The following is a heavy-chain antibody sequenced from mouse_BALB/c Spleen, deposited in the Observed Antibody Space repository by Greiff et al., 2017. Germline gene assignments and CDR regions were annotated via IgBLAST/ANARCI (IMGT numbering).Heavy chain of an antibody. CDR3: ASGNRY. CDR1: GFNIKDTY. Sequence: EVQLVESGAELVKPGASVKLSCTASGFNIKDTYMHWVKQRPEQGLEWIGRIDPANGNTKYDPKFQGKATITADTSSNTAYLQLSSLTSEDTAVYYCASGNRYWGQGTLVTVSA. V-gene: IGHV14-3*02. D-gene: IGHD2-1*01. J-gene: IGHJ3*01. CDR2: IDPANGNT.